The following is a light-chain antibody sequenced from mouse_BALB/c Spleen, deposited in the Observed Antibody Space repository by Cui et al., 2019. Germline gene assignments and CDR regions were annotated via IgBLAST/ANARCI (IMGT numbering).Light chain of an antibody. CDR2: YAS. CDR1: QSIGTS. CDR3: QQSNSWPYT. Sequence: DILLTQSPAILSVSPGERVSFPCRASQSIGTSIHWYQQRTNGSPRLLIKYASESISGIPSRFSGSGSGTDFTLSINSVESEDIADYYCQQSNSWPYTFGGGTKLEIK. J-gene: IGKJ2*01. V-gene: IGKV5-48*01.